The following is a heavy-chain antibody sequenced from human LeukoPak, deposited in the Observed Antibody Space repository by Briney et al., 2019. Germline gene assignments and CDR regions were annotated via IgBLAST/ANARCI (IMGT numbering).Heavy chain of an antibody. CDR1: GFTFSSYW. CDR2: IKQDGSEK. D-gene: IGHD6-13*01. Sequence: GGSLRPSCAASGFTFSSYWMTWVREAPGTGLEWVANIKQDGSEKYYADAVKGRFTISRDNAKNSLYLQMNSLRAEDTAIYYCVRAGRVATEDWGQGTLVTVSS. J-gene: IGHJ4*02. V-gene: IGHV3-7*01. CDR3: VRAGRVATED.